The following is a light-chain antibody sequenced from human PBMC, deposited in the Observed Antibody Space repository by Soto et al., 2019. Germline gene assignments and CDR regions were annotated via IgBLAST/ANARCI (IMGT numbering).Light chain of an antibody. CDR3: CSNAGSHYYV. J-gene: IGLJ1*01. CDR1: SSDVGGYNY. V-gene: IGLV2-8*01. Sequence: QSALTQPPSASGSPGQSVTISCTGTSSDVGGYNYVSWYQQHPGKAPKLLIYEVTKRPSGVPDCFSGSKSGNTASLTVSGLQADDEAEYYCCSNAGSHYYVFGTGTQLTVL. CDR2: EVT.